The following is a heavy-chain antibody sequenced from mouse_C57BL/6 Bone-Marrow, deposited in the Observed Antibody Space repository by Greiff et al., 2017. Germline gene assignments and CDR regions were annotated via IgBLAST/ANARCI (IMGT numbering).Heavy chain of an antibody. CDR3: ARGVYYFDY. CDR2: INPNNGGT. V-gene: IGHV1-26*01. CDR1: GYTFTDYY. Sequence: EVKLQQSGPELVKPGASVKISCKASGYTFTDYYMNWVKQSHGQSLEWIGDINPNNGGTSYNQKFKGKATLTVDKSSSTAYMELRSLTSEDSAVYYCARGVYYFDYWGQGTTLTVSS. J-gene: IGHJ2*01.